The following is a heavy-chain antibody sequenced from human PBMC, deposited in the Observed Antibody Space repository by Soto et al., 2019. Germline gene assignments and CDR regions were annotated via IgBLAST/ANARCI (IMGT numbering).Heavy chain of an antibody. CDR2: VNPKTGNT. D-gene: IGHD4-17*01. CDR1: GYTFTNYD. Sequence: QVQLVQSGSEVKKPGASVKVSCKASGYTFTNYDLHWVRQASGQGLEWMGWVNPKTGNTAYAQKFQGRVTMSRDTSVPAAYMELSSLTSEDTAVYFCARSDYGDLDYWGQGTRVTVSS. V-gene: IGHV1-8*01. J-gene: IGHJ4*02. CDR3: ARSDYGDLDY.